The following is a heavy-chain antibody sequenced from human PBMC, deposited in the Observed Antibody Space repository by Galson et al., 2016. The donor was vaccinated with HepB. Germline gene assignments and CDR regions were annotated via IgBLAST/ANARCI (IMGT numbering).Heavy chain of an antibody. CDR1: GFSVSSNF. D-gene: IGHD4-23*01. CDR3: AKVGTTVLTPGKYRLEYFQL. Sequence: SLRLSCAASGFSVSSNFVSWVRQSPGKGLEWVSVIYTGGSTYYADSVKGRFTTSRDNSKNMLYLQMNSLRAEDTAVYYCAKVGTTVLTPGKYRLEYFQLWGQDTLVTVSS. J-gene: IGHJ1*01. V-gene: IGHV3-53*01. CDR2: IYTGGST.